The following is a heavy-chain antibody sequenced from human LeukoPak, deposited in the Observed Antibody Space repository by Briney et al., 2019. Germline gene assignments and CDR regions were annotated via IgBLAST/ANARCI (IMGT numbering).Heavy chain of an antibody. V-gene: IGHV5-51*01. Sequence: GESLKISCKGVGYGFTNYGIGWVRQMPGKGLEGMGIIYPGDSDTRYSPSFQGQVTISADKSISTAYLQWSSLKASDTAMYYCASEGIIAVGAAFDIWGQGTLVTVSS. CDR1: GYGFTNYG. CDR3: ASEGIIAVGAAFDI. J-gene: IGHJ3*02. D-gene: IGHD2-15*01. CDR2: IYPGDSDT.